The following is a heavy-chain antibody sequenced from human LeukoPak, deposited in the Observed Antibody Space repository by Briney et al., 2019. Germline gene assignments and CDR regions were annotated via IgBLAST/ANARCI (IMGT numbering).Heavy chain of an antibody. V-gene: IGHV1-2*02. CDR1: GYTFTGYY. J-gene: IGHJ4*02. CDR2: INPNSGGT. D-gene: IGHD3-10*01. CDR3: ARGLGRAGSGSYYNVSNY. Sequence: ASVKVSCKASGYTFTGYYMHWVRQAPGQGLEWMGWINPNSGGTNYAQKFQGRVTMTRDTSISTAYMELSRLRSDDTAVYYCARGLGRAGSGSYYNVSNYWGQGTLVTVSS.